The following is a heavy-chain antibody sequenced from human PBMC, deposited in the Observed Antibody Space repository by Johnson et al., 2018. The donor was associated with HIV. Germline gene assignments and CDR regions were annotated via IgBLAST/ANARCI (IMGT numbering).Heavy chain of an antibody. CDR2: ISYDGTNQ. D-gene: IGHD3-10*01. V-gene: IGHV3-30*18. Sequence: QVQLVESGGGVVQSGRSLRLSCAASGFAFSRFAMHWVRQVPDKGLEWVAVISYDGTNQYHADSVKGRFTISRDNSKNTPYLQMNSLRAGDTALYYWAKSTQATIARESGPYGAFDIWGQGTMVTVSS. CDR1: GFAFSRFA. CDR3: AKSTQATIARESGPYGAFDI. J-gene: IGHJ3*02.